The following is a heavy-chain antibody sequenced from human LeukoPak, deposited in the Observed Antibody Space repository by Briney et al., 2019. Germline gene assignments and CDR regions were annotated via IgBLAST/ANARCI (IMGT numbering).Heavy chain of an antibody. Sequence: SETLSLTCAVYGGSFSGYYWSWIRQPPGKGLEWIGEINHSGSTNYNPSLKSRVTISVDTSKNQFSLKLSSVTAADTAVYYCARPLGVMIVVPWDYWGQGTLVTVSS. D-gene: IGHD3-22*01. V-gene: IGHV4-34*01. J-gene: IGHJ4*02. CDR2: INHSGST. CDR3: ARPLGVMIVVPWDY. CDR1: GGSFSGYY.